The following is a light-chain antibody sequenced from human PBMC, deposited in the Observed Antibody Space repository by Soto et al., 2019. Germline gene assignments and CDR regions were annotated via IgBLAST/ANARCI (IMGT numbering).Light chain of an antibody. CDR3: TSYAGTYSFFYV. CDR2: EVS. V-gene: IGLV2-8*01. Sequence: QSVLTQPPSASGSPGQSVTISCTGTSSDVGAYNYVSWYQQLPGKAPKLIIYEVSKRPSGVPDRFSGSKSGNPASLPVSGLQAEDEADYSCTSYAGTYSFFYVFGTGTTLTVL. J-gene: IGLJ1*01. CDR1: SSDVGAYNY.